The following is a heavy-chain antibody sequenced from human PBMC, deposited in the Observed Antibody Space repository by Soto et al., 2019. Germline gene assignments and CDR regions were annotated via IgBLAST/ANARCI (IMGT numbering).Heavy chain of an antibody. V-gene: IGHV3-21*01. D-gene: IGHD6-19*01. J-gene: IGHJ6*03. CDR2: ISSSSSYI. CDR3: ASSTGYSSGWYEGYYYYYYMDV. Sequence: EVQLVESGGGLVKPGGSLRLSCAASGFTFSSYSMNWVRQAPGKGLEWVSSISSSSSYIYYADSVKGRFTISRDNAKNSLYLQMNSLRAEDTAVYYCASSTGYSSGWYEGYYYYYYMDVWGKGTTVTVSS. CDR1: GFTFSSYS.